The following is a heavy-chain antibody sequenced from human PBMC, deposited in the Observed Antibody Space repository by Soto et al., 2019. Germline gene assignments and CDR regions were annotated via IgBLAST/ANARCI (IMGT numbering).Heavy chain of an antibody. D-gene: IGHD2-2*01. J-gene: IGHJ6*02. CDR2: IGSSGGYI. V-gene: IGHV3-21*01. CDR3: AREKKHQSLGGRFGMDV. Sequence: GGSLRLSCAVSGFIFSDFSMNWVRQAPGKGLEWVASIGSSGGYIFYADSVKGRFTISRDNAKKSLDLLINSLRAEDTAVYYCAREKKHQSLGGRFGMDVWGQGTTVTVSS. CDR1: GFIFSDFS.